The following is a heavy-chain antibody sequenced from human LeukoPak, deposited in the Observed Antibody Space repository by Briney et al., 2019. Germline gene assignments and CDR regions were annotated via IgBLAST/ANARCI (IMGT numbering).Heavy chain of an antibody. V-gene: IGHV3-33*06. CDR3: AKDRGIQLWSEYFQH. CDR1: GFTFSSYG. Sequence: PGGSLRLSCAASGFTFSSYGMHWVRQAPGKGLEWVAVIWYDGSNKYYADSVKGRFTISRDNSKNTLYLQMNSLRAEDTAVYYCAKDRGIQLWSEYFQHWGQGTLVTVSS. CDR2: IWYDGSNK. J-gene: IGHJ1*01. D-gene: IGHD5-18*01.